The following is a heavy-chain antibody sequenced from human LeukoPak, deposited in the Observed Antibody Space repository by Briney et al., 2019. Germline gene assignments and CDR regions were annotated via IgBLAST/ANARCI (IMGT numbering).Heavy chain of an antibody. J-gene: IGHJ4*02. CDR2: IYYSGST. D-gene: IGHD1-14*01. CDR3: ARDRAGSNPGFSYFDY. CDR1: GGSFSGYY. Sequence: SETLSLTCAVYGGSFSGYYWSWIRQPPGKGLEWIGSIYYSGSTYYNPSLKSRVTISVDTSKNQFSLKLSSVTAADTAVYYCARDRAGSNPGFSYFDYWGQGTLVTVSS. V-gene: IGHV4-34*01.